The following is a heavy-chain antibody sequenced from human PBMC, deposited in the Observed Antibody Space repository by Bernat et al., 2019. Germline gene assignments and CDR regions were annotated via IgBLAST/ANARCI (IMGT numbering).Heavy chain of an antibody. CDR1: GGSISSYY. V-gene: IGHV4-59*01. CDR3: ARDHRDLYCSGGSCYSSGYYFDY. J-gene: IGHJ4*02. Sequence: QVQLQEAGPGLVKPSETLSLTCTVSGGSISSYYWSWIRQPPGKGLEWIGYIDYSGSTNYNPSLKSRVTISVDTSKNQFSLKLSSVTAADTAVYYCARDHRDLYCSGGSCYSSGYYFDYWGQGTLVTVSS. D-gene: IGHD2-15*01. CDR2: IDYSGST.